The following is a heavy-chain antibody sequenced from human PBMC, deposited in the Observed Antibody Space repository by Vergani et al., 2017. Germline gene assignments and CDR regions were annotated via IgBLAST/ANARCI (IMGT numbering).Heavy chain of an antibody. D-gene: IGHD1-26*01. CDR2: IWYDGSNK. J-gene: IGHJ6*03. CDR1: GCTFSSYG. V-gene: IGHV3-33*01. Sequence: QVQLVESGGGVVQPGRSLRLSCAASGCTFSSYGMHWVRQAPGKGLEWVAVIWYDGSNKYYADSVKGRFTISRDNSKNTLYLQMNSLRAEDTAVYYCARVAASGSYYYYYYYMDVWGKGTTVTVSS. CDR3: ARVAASGSYYYYYYYMDV.